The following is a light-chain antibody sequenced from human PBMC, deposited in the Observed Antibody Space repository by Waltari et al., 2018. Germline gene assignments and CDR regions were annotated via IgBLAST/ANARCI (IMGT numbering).Light chain of an antibody. CDR2: QDS. V-gene: IGLV3-1*01. Sequence: SYELTQSASVSVSPGQTASITCSGDKLGDKYASWYQQKPGQSPVLVMYQDSKRPSGSPERFSGSNSGNTATLTISGTQAMDEADYYCQAWDSSTGIFGGGTKLTVL. CDR1: KLGDKY. CDR3: QAWDSSTGI. J-gene: IGLJ2*01.